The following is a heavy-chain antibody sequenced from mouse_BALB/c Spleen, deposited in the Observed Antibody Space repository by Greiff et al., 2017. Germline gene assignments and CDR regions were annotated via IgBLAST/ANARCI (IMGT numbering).Heavy chain of an antibody. J-gene: IGHJ3*01. CDR1: GYTFSSYW. V-gene: IGHV1-9*01. CDR2: ILPGSGST. CDR3: ARRVYGNYAWFAY. D-gene: IGHD2-1*01. Sequence: VKLMESGAELMKPGASVKISCKATGYTFSSYWIEWVKQRPGHGLEWIGEILPGSGSTNYNEKFKGKATFTADTSSNTAYMQLSSLTSEDSAVYYCARRVYGNYAWFAYWGQGTLVTVSA.